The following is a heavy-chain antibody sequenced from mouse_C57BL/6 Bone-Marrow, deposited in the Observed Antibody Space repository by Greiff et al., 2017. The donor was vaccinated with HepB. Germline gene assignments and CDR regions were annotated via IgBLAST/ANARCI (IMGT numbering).Heavy chain of an antibody. CDR1: GYAFSSYW. CDR2: IYPGDGDT. Sequence: VQLVESGAELVKPGASVKISCKASGYAFSSYWMNWVKQRPGKGLEWIGQIYPGDGDTNYNGKFKGKATLTADKSSSTAYMQLSSLTSEDSAVYFCARPGGSPWFAYWGQGTLVTVSA. D-gene: IGHD1-1*02. CDR3: ARPGGSPWFAY. J-gene: IGHJ3*01. V-gene: IGHV1-80*01.